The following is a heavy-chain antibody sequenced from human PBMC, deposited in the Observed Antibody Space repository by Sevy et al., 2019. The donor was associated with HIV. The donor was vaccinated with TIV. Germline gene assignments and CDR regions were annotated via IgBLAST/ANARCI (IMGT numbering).Heavy chain of an antibody. D-gene: IGHD5-18*01. CDR3: AREKRGFGYTYGQPFDY. CDR1: GFTFSNYW. V-gene: IGHV3-7*01. Sequence: GGSLRLSCAASGFTFSNYWMTWVRQAPGKGLEWVANIKQDESEKYYVDSVKGRFTISRDNAMNSLYLQMNALRVEDTAVYYCAREKRGFGYTYGQPFDYWGQGTLVTVSS. CDR2: IKQDESEK. J-gene: IGHJ4*02.